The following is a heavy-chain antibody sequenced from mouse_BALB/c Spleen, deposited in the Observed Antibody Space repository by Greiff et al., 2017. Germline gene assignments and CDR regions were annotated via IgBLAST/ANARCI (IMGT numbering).Heavy chain of an antibody. Sequence: EVKVVESGGGLVKPGGSLKLSCAASGFTFSSYTMSWVRQTPEKRLEWVATISSGGSYTYYPDSVKGRFTISRDNAKNTLYLQMSSLKSEDTAMYYCTRDQLGRGFDYWGQGTTLTVSS. J-gene: IGHJ2*01. CDR2: ISSGGSYT. D-gene: IGHD4-1*02. CDR3: TRDQLGRGFDY. CDR1: GFTFSSYT. V-gene: IGHV5-6-4*01.